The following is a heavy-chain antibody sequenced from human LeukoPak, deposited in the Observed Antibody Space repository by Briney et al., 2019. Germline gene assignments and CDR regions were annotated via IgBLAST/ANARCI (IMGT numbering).Heavy chain of an antibody. J-gene: IGHJ3*02. CDR3: ARGRYCSADICSGGDAFDI. Sequence: SETLSLTCTVSGGSINNYYWSWIRQPAGKGLEWTGRIYTRGSTNYNPSLKSRVTMSVDTSKYQFSLKLSSVTAADTAVYYCARGRYCSADICSGGDAFDIWGQGTMVSVSS. V-gene: IGHV4-4*07. D-gene: IGHD2-15*01. CDR1: GGSINNYY. CDR2: IYTRGST.